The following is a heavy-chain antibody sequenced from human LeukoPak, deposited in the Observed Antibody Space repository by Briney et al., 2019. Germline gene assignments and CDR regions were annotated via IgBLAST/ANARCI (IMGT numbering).Heavy chain of an antibody. CDR2: IIPIFGTA. D-gene: IGHD5-24*01. Sequence: SVKVSCKASGGTFSSYAISWVRQAPGQGLEWLGGIIPIFGTANYAQKFQGRVTITTDESTSTAYMELSSLRSEDTAVYYCARRRDGYNYYFDYWGQGTLVTVSS. V-gene: IGHV1-69*05. CDR3: ARRRDGYNYYFDY. CDR1: GGTFSSYA. J-gene: IGHJ4*02.